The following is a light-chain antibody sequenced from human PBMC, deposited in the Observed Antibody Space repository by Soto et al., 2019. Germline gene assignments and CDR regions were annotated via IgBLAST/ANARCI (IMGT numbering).Light chain of an antibody. V-gene: IGKV3-15*01. CDR1: QSVGTN. J-gene: IGKJ1*01. CDR3: QQYNNWPRT. CDR2: GAS. Sequence: DIVMTQSPDTLSVSPGERATLSCRASQSVGTNLAWYQRNPGQAPRLLVYGASTRATCIPARFTGSGSGTEFTLTISSLQSEDFAVYYCQQYNNWPRTFGQGTKVAIK.